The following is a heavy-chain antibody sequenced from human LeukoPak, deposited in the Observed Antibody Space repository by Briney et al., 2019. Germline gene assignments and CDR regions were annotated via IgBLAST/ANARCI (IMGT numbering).Heavy chain of an antibody. V-gene: IGHV2-5*02. CDR3: VQRPQSGAWSIN. CDR1: GFSLTTHGVG. J-gene: IGHJ4*02. D-gene: IGHD2-21*02. Sequence: SGPTLVKPTQTLTLTCTFSGFSLTTHGVGVGWIRQSPGGALEWLALIYWDDGERYSPSLKNRLTITKDTSKNQVVLRMTDMDPVDTATYYCVQRPQSGAWSINWGQGTLVVVSS. CDR2: IYWDDGE.